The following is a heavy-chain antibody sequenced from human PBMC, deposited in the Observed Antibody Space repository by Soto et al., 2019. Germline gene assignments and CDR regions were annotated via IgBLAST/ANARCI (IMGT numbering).Heavy chain of an antibody. J-gene: IGHJ4*02. CDR1: GFTFSSYA. D-gene: IGHD2-15*01. Sequence: GGSLRLSCAASGFTFSSYAMSWVRQAPGKGLEWVSAISGSGGSTYYADSVKGRFTISRDNSKNTLYLQMNSLRAEDTAVYYCAKHGVFGGYCSGGSCPFDYWGQGTLVTVSS. CDR3: AKHGVFGGYCSGGSCPFDY. CDR2: ISGSGGST. V-gene: IGHV3-23*01.